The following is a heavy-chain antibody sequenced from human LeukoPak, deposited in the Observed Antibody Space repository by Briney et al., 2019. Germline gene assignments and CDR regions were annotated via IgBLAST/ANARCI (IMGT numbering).Heavy chain of an antibody. CDR2: IKQDGGEI. J-gene: IGHJ4*02. CDR1: GFTFSNYW. D-gene: IGHD1-26*01. CDR3: ARDKVVGATRLDY. V-gene: IGHV3-7*01. Sequence: PGGSLRLSCPASGFTFSNYWMSWVRQAPGRGLEWVANIKQDGGEIYYVDSVKGRFIISRDNAKNSLYLQMNSLRAEDTAVYYCARDKVVGATRLDYWGQGTLVTVSS.